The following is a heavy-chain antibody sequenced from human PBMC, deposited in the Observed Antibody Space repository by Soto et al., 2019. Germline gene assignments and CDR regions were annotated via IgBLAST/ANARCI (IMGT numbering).Heavy chain of an antibody. V-gene: IGHV4-61*01. CDR3: ARGLSLNWFDP. Sequence: PSEARSLTCTVSGGSFISVSYYWGCIRQPPGKGLEWIGYIYYSGSTNYNPSLKSRVTISVDTSKNQFSLRLSSVTAADTAVYYCARGLSLNWFDPWGQGTLVTVSS. D-gene: IGHD3-22*01. CDR1: GGSFISVSYY. CDR2: IYYSGST. J-gene: IGHJ5*02.